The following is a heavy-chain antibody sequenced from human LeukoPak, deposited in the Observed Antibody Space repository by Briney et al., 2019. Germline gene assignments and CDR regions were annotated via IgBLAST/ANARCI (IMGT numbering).Heavy chain of an antibody. CDR3: AKCSTSAYTTGWCNWIDP. CDR2: TVSRGTT. J-gene: IGHJ5*02. D-gene: IGHD6-19*01. Sequence: GGSLRLSWVASGFTFTSDAMNWVRQAPGKGLEWVSSTVSRGTTQYADSVKGRFTVSRETSKNTLYLQMNSLRADDTAVYYCAKCSTSAYTTGWCNWIDPWGQGTLVTVSS. V-gene: IGHV3-23*01. CDR1: GFTFTSDA.